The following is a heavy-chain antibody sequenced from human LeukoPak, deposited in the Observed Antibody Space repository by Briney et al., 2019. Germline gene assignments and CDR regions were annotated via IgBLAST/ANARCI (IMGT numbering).Heavy chain of an antibody. CDR1: GYTFTSYG. J-gene: IGHJ6*02. CDR2: ISAYNGNT. CDR3: ARVAMATMSGYYYYGMDV. V-gene: IGHV1-18*04. D-gene: IGHD5-24*01. Sequence: GASVKVSCKASGYTFTSYGISWVRQAPGQGLEWMGWISAYNGNTNYAQKLQGRVTMTTDTSTSTAYMELRSLRSDDTAVYYCARVAMATMSGYYYYGMDVWGQGTTVTVSS.